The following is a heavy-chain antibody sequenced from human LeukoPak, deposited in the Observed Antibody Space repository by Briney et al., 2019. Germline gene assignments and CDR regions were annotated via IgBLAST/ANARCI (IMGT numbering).Heavy chain of an antibody. J-gene: IGHJ4*02. CDR2: IYSSGST. D-gene: IGHD3-10*01. CDR3: ARDERGSHILDC. CDR1: GFCISDSRYE. Sequence: TLSLTCTVSGFCISDSRYECQGIRQYPGAGLEWIGYIYSSGSTYYNPSLKSRLSISLDTSKNQFSLNVRSVTAAVTGNYYRARDERGSHILDCWGQGTLVSVSS. V-gene: IGHV4-31*03.